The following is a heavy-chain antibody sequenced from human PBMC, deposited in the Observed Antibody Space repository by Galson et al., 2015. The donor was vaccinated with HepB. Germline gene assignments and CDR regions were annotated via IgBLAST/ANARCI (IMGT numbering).Heavy chain of an antibody. CDR3: TRDMRPFTSGWRAFDI. V-gene: IGHV4-59*01. Sequence: ETLSLTCTVSGGSISSYYWSWTRQPPGKGLEWIGYIYNSGSTNYNPSLKSRVTISVDTAKNQFSLKLRSVNAADTAVYYCTRDMRPFTSGWRAFDIWGQGTMVTVSS. D-gene: IGHD6-19*01. J-gene: IGHJ3*02. CDR2: IYNSGST. CDR1: GGSISSYY.